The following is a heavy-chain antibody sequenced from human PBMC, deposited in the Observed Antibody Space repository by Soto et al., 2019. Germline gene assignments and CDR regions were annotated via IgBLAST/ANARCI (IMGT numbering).Heavy chain of an antibody. V-gene: IGHV3-23*04. Sequence: EVQLVESGGGLVQPGGSLRLSCAASGFTFSSYEMNWVRQAPGKGLEWVSAIRGSGGSTYYADSVKGRFTISRDNSKNTLYMQMNSLRAEDTAVYYCAKEPRSPLITGPTRLYGMHVWGRGSTVTVSS. CDR1: GFTFSSYE. J-gene: IGHJ6*02. CDR2: IRGSGGST. D-gene: IGHD1-7*01. CDR3: AKEPRSPLITGPTRLYGMHV.